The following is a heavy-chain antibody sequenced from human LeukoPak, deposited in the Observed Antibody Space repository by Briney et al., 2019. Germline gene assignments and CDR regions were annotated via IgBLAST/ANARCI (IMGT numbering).Heavy chain of an antibody. J-gene: IGHJ4*02. CDR1: GDSVFSNSAT. CDR2: TYYRSKWYN. V-gene: IGHV6-1*01. CDR3: ARGSSSSSWYFDY. D-gene: IGHD6-13*01. Sequence: SQTLSLTCAISGDSVFSNSATWTWIRQSPSRGLEWLGRTYYRSKWYNDYAVSVKSRITINPDTSKNQFSPQLNSVTPEDTAVYYCARGSSSSSWYFDYWGQGTLVTVSS.